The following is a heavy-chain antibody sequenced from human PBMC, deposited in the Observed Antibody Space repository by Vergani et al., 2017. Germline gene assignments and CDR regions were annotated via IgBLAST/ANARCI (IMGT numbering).Heavy chain of an antibody. CDR1: GFTFSSYG. CDR3: AKVAATRARYFDL. D-gene: IGHD5-12*01. J-gene: IGHJ2*01. CDR2: IWYDGSNK. V-gene: IGHV3-33*06. Sequence: QVQLVESGGGVVQPGRSLRLSCAASGFTFSSYGMHWVRQAPGKGLEWVAVIWYDGSNKYYADSVKGRFTISRDNSKNTLYLQMNSLRAEDTAVYYCAKVAATRARYFDLWGRGTLVTVSS.